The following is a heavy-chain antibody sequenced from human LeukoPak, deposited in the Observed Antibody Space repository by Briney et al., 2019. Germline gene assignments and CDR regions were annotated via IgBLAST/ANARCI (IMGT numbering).Heavy chain of an antibody. D-gene: IGHD4-17*01. V-gene: IGHV3-21*01. J-gene: IGHJ4*02. CDR3: ARGYDYGDYVVY. CDR1: GFTFSSYS. CDR2: ISSSSSYI. Sequence: GGSLRLSCAASGFTFSSYSMNWVRQAPGKGPEWVSSISSSSSYIYYADSVKGRFTISRDNAKNSLYLQMNSLRAEDTAVYYCARGYDYGDYVVYWGQGTLVTVSS.